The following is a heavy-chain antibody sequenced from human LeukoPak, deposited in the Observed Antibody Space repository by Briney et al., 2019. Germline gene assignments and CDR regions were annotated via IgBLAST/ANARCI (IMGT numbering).Heavy chain of an antibody. D-gene: IGHD5-12*01. Sequence: GGSLRLSCAASGFTFSSYGMHWVRQAPGKGLEWVAVIWYDGSNKYYADSVKGRFTISRDNSKNTLYLQMNSLRAEDTAVYYCARADIVATFSGGFDYWGQGTLVTVSS. CDR3: ARADIVATFSGGFDY. CDR1: GFTFSSYG. CDR2: IWYDGSNK. V-gene: IGHV3-33*01. J-gene: IGHJ4*02.